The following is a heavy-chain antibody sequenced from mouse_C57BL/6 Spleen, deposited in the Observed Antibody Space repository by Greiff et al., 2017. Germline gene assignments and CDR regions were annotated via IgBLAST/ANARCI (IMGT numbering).Heavy chain of an antibody. Sequence: SGPELVKPGASVKMSCKASGYTFTDYNMHWVKQSHGKSLEWIGYINPNNGGTSYNKKFKGKATLTVNKSSSTAYMELRSLTSEDSAVYYCAREFDDYDAWYFDVWGTGTTVTVSS. D-gene: IGHD2-4*01. CDR3: AREFDDYDAWYFDV. J-gene: IGHJ1*03. V-gene: IGHV1-22*01. CDR2: INPNNGGT. CDR1: GYTFTDYN.